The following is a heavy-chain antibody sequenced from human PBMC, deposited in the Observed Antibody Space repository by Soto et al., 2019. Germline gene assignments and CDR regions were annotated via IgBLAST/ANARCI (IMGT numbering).Heavy chain of an antibody. Sequence: EVHLVESGGGLVQPGGSLRLSCAASGFTFTSYWMSWVRQAPGKGLEWVANIKQDGSEKYYVDSVKGRFTISRDNAKNSLYLQTNSLRAEDTAVYYCARDYYDSSGYYPRFDYWGQGTLVTVSS. J-gene: IGHJ4*02. CDR2: IKQDGSEK. CDR1: GFTFTSYW. CDR3: ARDYYDSSGYYPRFDY. V-gene: IGHV3-7*04. D-gene: IGHD3-22*01.